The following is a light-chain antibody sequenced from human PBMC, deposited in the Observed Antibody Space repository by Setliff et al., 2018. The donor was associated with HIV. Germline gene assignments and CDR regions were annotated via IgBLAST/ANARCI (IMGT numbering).Light chain of an antibody. Sequence: QSALTQPRSVSGSPGQSATFSCTGSSSDVGAYNYVSWYQQLPGNAPKLIIFDVSKRPSGVPDRFSGSKSGNTASLTISGLRPEDEADYYCCSYAGSYSYIFGTGTKVTVL. CDR2: DVS. CDR3: CSYAGSYSYI. CDR1: SSDVGAYNY. J-gene: IGLJ1*01. V-gene: IGLV2-11*01.